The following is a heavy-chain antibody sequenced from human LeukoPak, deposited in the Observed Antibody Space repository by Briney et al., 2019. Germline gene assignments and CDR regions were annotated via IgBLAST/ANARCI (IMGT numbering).Heavy chain of an antibody. D-gene: IGHD3-16*01. V-gene: IGHV3-21*01. CDR1: GFTFSSYS. CDR2: ISSSSSYI. CDR3: ARSPDRLDYYYMDV. J-gene: IGHJ6*03. Sequence: PGGSLRLSCAASGFTFSSYSMNWVRQAPGKGLEWVSSISSSSSYIYYADSVKGRFTISRDNAKNSLYLQMNSLRAEDTAVYYCARSPDRLDYYYMDVWGKGTTVTVSS.